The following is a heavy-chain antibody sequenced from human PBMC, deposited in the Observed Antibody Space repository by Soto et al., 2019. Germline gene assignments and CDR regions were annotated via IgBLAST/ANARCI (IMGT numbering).Heavy chain of an antibody. CDR1: GASISSPSYY. Sequence: SETLSLTCTVSGASISSPSYYWGWIRLSPGKGLEWLGSIYYSGTTHYNPSLKSRVSLSVDTSKMQFSLNLASVTAADTAVYYCVRKPNRPMAADDWGQGAQVNVSS. D-gene: IGHD6-19*01. CDR2: IYYSGTT. J-gene: IGHJ4*02. V-gene: IGHV4-39*01. CDR3: VRKPNRPMAADD.